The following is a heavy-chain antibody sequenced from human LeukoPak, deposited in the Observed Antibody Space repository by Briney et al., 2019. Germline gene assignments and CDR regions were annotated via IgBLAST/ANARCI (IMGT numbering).Heavy chain of an antibody. V-gene: IGHV1-58*02. CDR2: IVVGSGNT. CDR1: GFTFTSSA. CDR3: AAAREGRYCSGGSCYYDAFDI. Sequence: SVKVSCKASGFTFTSSAMQWVRQARGQRLEWIGWIVVGSGNTNYAQKFQERVTITRDMSTSTAYMVLSSLRSEDTAVYYCAAAREGRYCSGGSCYYDAFDIWGQGTMVTVSS. D-gene: IGHD2-15*01. J-gene: IGHJ3*02.